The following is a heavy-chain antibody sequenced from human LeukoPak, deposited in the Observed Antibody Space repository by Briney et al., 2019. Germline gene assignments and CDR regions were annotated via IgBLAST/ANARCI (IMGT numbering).Heavy chain of an antibody. J-gene: IGHJ5*02. Sequence: ASVKVSCKASGYTFTSYGISWVRQAPGQGLEWMGWISVYNGNTNYAQKLQGRVTMTTDTSTSTAYMELSSLRSEDTAVYYCASDIAVAGTRGSWFDPWGQGTLVTVSS. CDR2: ISVYNGNT. D-gene: IGHD6-19*01. V-gene: IGHV1-18*01. CDR1: GYTFTSYG. CDR3: ASDIAVAGTRGSWFDP.